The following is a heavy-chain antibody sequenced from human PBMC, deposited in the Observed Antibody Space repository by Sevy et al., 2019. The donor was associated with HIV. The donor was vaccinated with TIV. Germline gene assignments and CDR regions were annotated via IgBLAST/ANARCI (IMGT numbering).Heavy chain of an antibody. D-gene: IGHD5-18*01. Sequence: SLRLSCAASGFTFDDYAMHWVRQAPGKGLEWVSGISWNSGNIGYADSVKGRFTTSRDNAKNSLYRQMNSLRVEDTAFYYGAKAGVDTAMVQWPYMDVWGKGTTVTVSS. CDR2: ISWNSGNI. CDR1: GFTFDDYA. V-gene: IGHV3-9*01. CDR3: AKAGVDTAMVQWPYMDV. J-gene: IGHJ6*03.